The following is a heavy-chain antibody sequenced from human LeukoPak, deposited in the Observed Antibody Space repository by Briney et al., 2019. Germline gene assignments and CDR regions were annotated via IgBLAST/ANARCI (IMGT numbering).Heavy chain of an antibody. CDR3: ARRDCTGGSCYRNAFDV. V-gene: IGHV5-51*01. Sequence: GESLKISCEGSGYSFTNFWIGWVRQMPGKGLEWMGIIYPGDSDTRYSPSFQGQVTISADKSITTAYLQWSSLKASDTAMYYCARRDCTGGSCYRNAFDVWGQGTMVTVSS. CDR2: IYPGDSDT. J-gene: IGHJ3*01. D-gene: IGHD2-15*01. CDR1: GYSFTNFW.